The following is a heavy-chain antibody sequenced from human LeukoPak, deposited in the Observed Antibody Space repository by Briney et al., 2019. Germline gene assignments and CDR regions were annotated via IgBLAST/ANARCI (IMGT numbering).Heavy chain of an antibody. J-gene: IGHJ5*02. CDR1: GGSFSGYY. V-gene: IGHV4-34*01. Sequence: SEILSLTCAVYGGSFSGYYWSWIRQPPGKGLEWVGEINHSGSTNYNPSLKSRVTISVDTSKNQFSLKLSSVTAADTAEYYCAREWLFGYWFDPWGQGTLVTVSS. D-gene: IGHD3-3*01. CDR2: INHSGST. CDR3: AREWLFGYWFDP.